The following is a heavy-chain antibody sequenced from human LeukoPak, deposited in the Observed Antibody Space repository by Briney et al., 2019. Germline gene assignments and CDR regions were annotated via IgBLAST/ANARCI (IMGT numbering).Heavy chain of an antibody. D-gene: IGHD3-9*01. CDR2: IIPIFVTA. CDR3: VRVEERIRYFDWLLWGYFDY. CDR1: GGTFSSYA. J-gene: IGHJ4*02. Sequence: SSVKVSCKASGGTFSSYAISWVRQAPGQGLEWMGRIIPIFVTANYAQKFQGRVTITADKSTSTAYMELSSLRSEDTAVYYCVRVEERIRYFDWLLWGYFDYWGQGTLVTVSS. V-gene: IGHV1-69*06.